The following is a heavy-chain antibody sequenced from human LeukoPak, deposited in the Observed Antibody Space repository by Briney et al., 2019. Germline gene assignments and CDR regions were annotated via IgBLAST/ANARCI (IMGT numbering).Heavy chain of an antibody. CDR1: GYTFTGYY. Sequence: ASVKVSCKASGYTFTGYYMHWVRQAPGQGLDGMGWINPNSGGTNYAQKFQGRVTMTRDTSISTAYMGLSRLRSDDTAVYYCARDLGTAMAEYYYYGMDVWGQGTTVTVSS. CDR2: INPNSGGT. D-gene: IGHD5-18*01. J-gene: IGHJ6*02. V-gene: IGHV1-2*02. CDR3: ARDLGTAMAEYYYYGMDV.